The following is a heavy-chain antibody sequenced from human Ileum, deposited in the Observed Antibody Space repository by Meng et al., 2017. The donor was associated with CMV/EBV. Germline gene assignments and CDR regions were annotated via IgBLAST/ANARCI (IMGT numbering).Heavy chain of an antibody. CDR3: ARDLRSYYYDDTSYGNYYYAMDV. V-gene: IGHV3-48*04. J-gene: IGHJ6*02. D-gene: IGHD3-22*01. Sequence: GGSLRLSCASSGFTFSGYGLNWVRQAPGKGLEWVSYISSSSGIIYYTDSVKGRFTISRDNAKSSLYLQMNSLRVEDTAVYFCARDLRSYYYDDTSYGNYYYAMDVWGQGTTVTVSS. CDR1: GFTFSGYG. CDR2: ISSSSGII.